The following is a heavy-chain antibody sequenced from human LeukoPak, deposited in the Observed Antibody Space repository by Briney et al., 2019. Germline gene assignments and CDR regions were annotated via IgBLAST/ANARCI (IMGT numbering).Heavy chain of an antibody. CDR3: ARVGNGASWPWEWFDP. J-gene: IGHJ5*02. Sequence: ASVKVSCKASGYTFNGYAITWVRQAPGQGREWMGWISAYNLNTNYAQNLQGRVTMTIDTSTTTAYMELRSLRFDDTAVCYCARVGNGASWPWEWFDPWGQGTLVTVSS. D-gene: IGHD2-8*01. CDR2: ISAYNLNT. CDR1: GYTFNGYA. V-gene: IGHV1-18*01.